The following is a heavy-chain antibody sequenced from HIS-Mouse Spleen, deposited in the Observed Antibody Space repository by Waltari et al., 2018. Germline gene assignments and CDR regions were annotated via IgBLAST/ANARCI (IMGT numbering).Heavy chain of an antibody. J-gene: IGHJ3*02. Sequence: QVQLVASGGGVVQPWSSLSLPSAASGFPSSSSSIAWVRKAPGKGLEWVSVISYDGSNKYYADSVKGRFTISRDNSKNTLYLQMNSLRAEDTAVYYCARVNGIAVAGTDAFDIWGQGTMVTVSS. D-gene: IGHD6-19*01. V-gene: IGHV3-30-3*01. CDR1: GFPSSSSS. CDR2: ISYDGSNK. CDR3: ARVNGIAVAGTDAFDI.